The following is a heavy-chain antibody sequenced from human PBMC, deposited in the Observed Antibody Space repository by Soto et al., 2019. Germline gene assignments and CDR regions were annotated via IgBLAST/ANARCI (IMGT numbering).Heavy chain of an antibody. CDR3: AREPNYFDY. V-gene: IGHV1-18*01. Sequence: EASVKVSCKASGYTFTNFGISWVRQAPGQGLEWMGWISAYNGNTNYAQKFQGRVTMTTDTSTSTAYMELRSLRSDDTAVYYCAREPNYFDYWGQGTLVTVSS. J-gene: IGHJ4*02. CDR2: ISAYNGNT. CDR1: GYTFTNFG.